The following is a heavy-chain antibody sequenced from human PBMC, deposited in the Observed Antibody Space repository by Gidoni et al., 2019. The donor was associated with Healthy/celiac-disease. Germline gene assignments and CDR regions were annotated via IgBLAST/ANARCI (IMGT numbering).Heavy chain of an antibody. CDR1: GGTFSSYT. V-gene: IGHV1-69*08. CDR2: IIPILGIA. CDR3: ARDQDPPGYLEFDYFDY. D-gene: IGHD5-18*01. J-gene: IGHJ4*02. Sequence: QVQLVQSGAEVKKPGSSVKVSCKASGGTFSSYTISWVRQAPGQGLEWMGRIIPILGIANYAQKFQGRVTITADKSTSTAYMELSSLRSEDTAVYYCARDQDPPGYLEFDYFDYWGQGTLVTVSS.